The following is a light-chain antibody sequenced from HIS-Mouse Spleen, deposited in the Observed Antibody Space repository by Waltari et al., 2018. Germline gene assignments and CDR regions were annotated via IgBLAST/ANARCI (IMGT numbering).Light chain of an antibody. V-gene: IGLV3-21*03. J-gene: IGLJ2*01. CDR2: DDS. CDR3: QVWDSSSDHVV. Sequence: SYVLTQLPSVSVAPGKTARITCGGNNIGSKSGHWYQQKPGQAPVLVVYDDSDRHPGIQSRFSGSNSGNTATLTISRVEAGDEADYYCQVWDSSSDHVVFGGGTKLTVL. CDR1: NIGSKS.